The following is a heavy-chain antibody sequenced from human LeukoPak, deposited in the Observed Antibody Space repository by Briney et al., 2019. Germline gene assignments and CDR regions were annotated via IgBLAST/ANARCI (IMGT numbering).Heavy chain of an antibody. J-gene: IGHJ4*02. CDR2: IIPILGIA. D-gene: IGHD3-22*01. CDR3: ARDPYYYDSSGYYVLLDY. CDR1: GGTFSSYA. V-gene: IGHV1-69*04. Sequence: GASVKVSCKASGGTFSSYAISWVRQAPGQGLEWMGRIIPILGIANYAQKFQGRVTITADKSTSTAYMELSSLRSEDTAVYCCARDPYYYDSSGYYVLLDYWGQGTLVTVSS.